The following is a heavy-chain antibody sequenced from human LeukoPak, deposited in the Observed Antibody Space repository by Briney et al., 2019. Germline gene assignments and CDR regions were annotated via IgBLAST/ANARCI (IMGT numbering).Heavy chain of an antibody. J-gene: IGHJ6*03. D-gene: IGHD5-18*01. V-gene: IGHV1-2*02. CDR3: ARNIQLWLSYYYYMDV. CDR2: INPNSGGT. CDR1: GYTFTGYY. Sequence: GASVKVSCKASGYTFTGYYMHWVRQAPGQGLEWMGWINPNSGGTNYAQKFQGRVTMTRDTSISTAYMELSRLRSDDTAVYYCARNIQLWLSYYYYMDVWGKGTTVTVSS.